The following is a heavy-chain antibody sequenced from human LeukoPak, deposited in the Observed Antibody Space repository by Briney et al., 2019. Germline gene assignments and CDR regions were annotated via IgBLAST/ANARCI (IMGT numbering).Heavy chain of an antibody. J-gene: IGHJ4*02. D-gene: IGHD4-17*01. CDR2: IYYSGST. Sequence: SETLSLTCTVSGGSISSYYWSWIRQPPGKGLEWIGYIYYSGSTNYNPSLKSRVTISVHTSKNQFSLKLSSVTAADTAVYYCARNRAGDYPYYFDYWGQGTLVTVSS. CDR3: ARNRAGDYPYYFDY. CDR1: GGSISSYY. V-gene: IGHV4-59*01.